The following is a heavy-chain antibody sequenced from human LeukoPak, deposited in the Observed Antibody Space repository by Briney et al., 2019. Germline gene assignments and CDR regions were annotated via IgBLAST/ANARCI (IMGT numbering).Heavy chain of an antibody. CDR3: AAPVEMATTITRGMDV. CDR1: GGSISSSSYY. Sequence: SETLSLTCTVSGGSISSSSYYWGWIRQPPGKGLEWIGSIYYSGSTYYNPSLKSRVTISVNTSKNQFSLKLSSVTAADTAVYYCAAPVEMATTITRGMDVWGQGTTVTVSS. CDR2: IYYSGST. J-gene: IGHJ6*02. D-gene: IGHD5-24*01. V-gene: IGHV4-39*07.